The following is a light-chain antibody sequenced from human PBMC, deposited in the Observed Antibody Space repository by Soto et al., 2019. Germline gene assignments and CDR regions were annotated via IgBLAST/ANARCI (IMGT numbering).Light chain of an antibody. J-gene: IGKJ4*01. CDR3: QQYNTYTLT. Sequence: DIQMTQSPSTLSASVGDRVTITCRASQTISNWLAWYQQKPGKAPKVLIFDASTLDGGVPSRFSGRRSGTDFTLTISSLQPSDFATYYCQQYNTYTLTFGGGTKVEI. CDR2: DAS. V-gene: IGKV1-5*01. CDR1: QTISNW.